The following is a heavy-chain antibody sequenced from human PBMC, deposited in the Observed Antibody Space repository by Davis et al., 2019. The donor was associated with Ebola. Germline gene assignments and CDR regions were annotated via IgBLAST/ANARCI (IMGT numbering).Heavy chain of an antibody. D-gene: IGHD1-1*01. CDR2: ISSSGSTI. V-gene: IGHV3-11*01. CDR1: GFTFSYYY. CDR3: ARDLQLGSAIDY. J-gene: IGHJ4*02. Sequence: GESLKISCAASGFTFSYYYMSWIRQAPGKGLEWVSYISSSGSTIYYADSVKGRFTISRDNAKNSLYLQMNSLRAEDTAVYYCARDLQLGSAIDYWGQGTLVTVSS.